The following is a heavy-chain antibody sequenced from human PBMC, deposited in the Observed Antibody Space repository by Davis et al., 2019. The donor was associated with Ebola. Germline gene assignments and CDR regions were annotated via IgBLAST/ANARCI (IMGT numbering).Heavy chain of an antibody. CDR2: ISSSSSYI. CDR3: ARDIFSTHGGEYYYYYGMDV. D-gene: IGHD3-16*01. CDR1: GFTFSSYS. V-gene: IGHV3-21*01. J-gene: IGHJ6*04. Sequence: GGSLRLSCAVSGFTFSSYSMNWVRQAPGKGLEWVSSISSSSSYIYYADSVKGRFTISRDNAKNSLYLQMNSLRAEDTAVYYCARDIFSTHGGEYYYYYGMDVWGKGTTVTVSS.